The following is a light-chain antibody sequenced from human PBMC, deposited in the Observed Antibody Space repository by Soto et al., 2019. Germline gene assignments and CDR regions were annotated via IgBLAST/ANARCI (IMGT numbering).Light chain of an antibody. CDR2: GAS. Sequence: EIVLTQSPGTLSVSLGERATLFCRASQSVGPNLAWYQQRPGQAPRLLIYGASNRATGVPARFSGRGSGTEFTLTITSLQSEDFAVYYCHQYNNRPPYTFGQGTHLEIK. V-gene: IGKV3-15*01. CDR3: HQYNNRPPYT. CDR1: QSVGPN. J-gene: IGKJ2*01.